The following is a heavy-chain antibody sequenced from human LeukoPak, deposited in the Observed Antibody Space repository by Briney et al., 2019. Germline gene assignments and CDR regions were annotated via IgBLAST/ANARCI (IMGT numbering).Heavy chain of an antibody. CDR3: AKAPVTTCRGAFCYPFDY. V-gene: IGHV3-23*01. CDR1: GGSFRGYY. Sequence: ETLSLTCAVYGGSFRGYYWSWVRQAPGKGLEWVSAISDTGNTYHADSVKGRFTISRDSSKNTLFLQMNRLRPEDAAVYYCAKAPVTTCRGAFCYPFDYWGLGTLVTVSS. CDR2: ISDTGNT. D-gene: IGHD2-15*01. J-gene: IGHJ4*02.